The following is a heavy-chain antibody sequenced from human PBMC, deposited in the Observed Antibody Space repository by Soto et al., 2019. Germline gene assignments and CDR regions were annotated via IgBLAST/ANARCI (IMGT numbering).Heavy chain of an antibody. V-gene: IGHV1-18*01. CDR3: ASRSGYSSSWYQIDY. CDR2: ISAYNGNT. CDR1: GYTFTSYG. D-gene: IGHD6-13*01. J-gene: IGHJ4*02. Sequence: ASVKVSCKASGYTFTSYGISWVRQAPGQGLEWMGWISAYNGNTNYAQKLQGRVTMTTDTSTSTAYMELRSLRSDDTAVYYCASRSGYSSSWYQIDYWGQGTLVTVPQ.